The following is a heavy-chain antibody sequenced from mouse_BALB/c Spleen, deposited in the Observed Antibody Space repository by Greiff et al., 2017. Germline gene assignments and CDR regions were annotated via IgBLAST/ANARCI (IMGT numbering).Heavy chain of an antibody. V-gene: IGHV1-18*01. CDR3: AREGAKYYGSSYRYAMDY. CDR2: INPNNGGT. D-gene: IGHD1-1*01. J-gene: IGHJ4*01. Sequence: EVQLQQSGPELVKPGASVKISCTTSGYTFTEYTMHWVKQSPGKSLEWIGGINPNNGGTSYNQKFKGKATLTVDKSSSTAYMELRSLTSEDSAVYYCAREGAKYYGSSYRYAMDYWGQGTSVTVSS. CDR1: GYTFTEYT.